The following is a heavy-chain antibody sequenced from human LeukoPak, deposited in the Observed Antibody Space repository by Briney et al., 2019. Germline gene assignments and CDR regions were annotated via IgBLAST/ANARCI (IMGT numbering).Heavy chain of an antibody. CDR1: GGTFSSYA. V-gene: IGHV1-69*13. Sequence: SVKVSCKASGGTFSSYAISWVRQAPGQGLEWMGGIIPIFGTANYAQKFQGRVTITADESTSTAYMELSSLRSEDTAVYYCAREVDFWSGYYNSYNWFDPWGQGTLVIVSS. J-gene: IGHJ5*02. D-gene: IGHD3-3*01. CDR3: AREVDFWSGYYNSYNWFDP. CDR2: IIPIFGTA.